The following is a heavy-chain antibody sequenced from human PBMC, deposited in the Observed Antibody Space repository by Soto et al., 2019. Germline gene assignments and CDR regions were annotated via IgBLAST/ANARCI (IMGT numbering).Heavy chain of an antibody. J-gene: IGHJ4*02. CDR3: ARESEDLTSNFDY. CDR2: ISYDGSNK. CDR1: GFTFSTYA. Sequence: PGGSLRLSCAASGFTFSTYAMHWVRQAPGKGLEWVAVISYDGSNKHYADSMKGRFTVSRDNAKNSVYLEMNSLSAEDTALYYCARESEDLTSNFDYWGQGTLVTVSS. V-gene: IGHV3-30*04.